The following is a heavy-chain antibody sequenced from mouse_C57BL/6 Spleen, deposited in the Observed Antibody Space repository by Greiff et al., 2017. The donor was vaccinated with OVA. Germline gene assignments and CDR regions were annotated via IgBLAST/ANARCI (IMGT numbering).Heavy chain of an antibody. CDR3: ARRYAYDGAWFAD. V-gene: IGHV1-26*01. J-gene: IGHJ3*01. CDR2: INPNNGGT. Sequence: VQLQQSGPELVKPGASVKISCKASGYTFTDYYMNWVKQSHGKSLEWIGDINPNNGGTSYNQKFKGKATLTVDKSSSTAYMARRSLTAEDSAVYYCARRYAYDGAWFADWGTGTLVTVSA. CDR1: GYTFTDYY. D-gene: IGHD2-2*01.